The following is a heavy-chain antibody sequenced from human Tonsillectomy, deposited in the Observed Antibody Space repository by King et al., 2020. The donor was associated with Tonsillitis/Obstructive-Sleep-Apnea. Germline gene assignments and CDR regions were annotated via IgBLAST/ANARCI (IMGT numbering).Heavy chain of an antibody. V-gene: IGHV7-4-1*02. J-gene: IGHJ4*02. CDR3: ARDHCGGGSCSDY. Sequence: QLLQSFSDFKHPCSSLKFSFTSSLYIFTNYAMTCVRQSPGQGLECMGWINTNTGNPTYAQGFTGRFVFSFDTSVSTAYLQISSLKAEDHAVYYCARDHCGGGSCSDYWGQGTLVTVYS. CDR1: LYIFTNYA. CDR2: INTNTGNP. D-gene: IGHD2-15*01.